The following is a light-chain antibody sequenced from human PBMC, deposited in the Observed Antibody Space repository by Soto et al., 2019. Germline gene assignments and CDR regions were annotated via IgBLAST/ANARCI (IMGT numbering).Light chain of an antibody. V-gene: IGKV3-15*01. Sequence: EIVMTQSPGTLSVSPGEGATLSCRASQSVSGNLAWYQQKPGQAPRLLIYGTSIRATGVPARFSGGGSGTEFTLPISGLQSEDFAVYYCQQYNNWPLITFGQGTRLEIK. CDR3: QQYNNWPLIT. CDR2: GTS. CDR1: QSVSGN. J-gene: IGKJ5*01.